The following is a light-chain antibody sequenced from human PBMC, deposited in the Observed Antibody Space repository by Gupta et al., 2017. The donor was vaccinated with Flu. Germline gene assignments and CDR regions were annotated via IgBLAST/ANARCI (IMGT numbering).Light chain of an antibody. J-gene: IGKJ1*01. CDR1: QSISSW. CDR3: QQYNSYPWT. Sequence: GVTITCRASQSISSWLAWYQQKPGKAPNLLIYKTSLLESGVPSRFSGSGSGTEFTLTISSPQPDDFATYYCQQYNSYPWTFGQGTKVEIK. CDR2: KTS. V-gene: IGKV1-5*03.